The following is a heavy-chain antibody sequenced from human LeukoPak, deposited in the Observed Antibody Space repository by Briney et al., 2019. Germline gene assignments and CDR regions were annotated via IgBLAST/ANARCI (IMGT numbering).Heavy chain of an antibody. Sequence: SETLSLTCIVSDGSISISSYYWGWIRQPPGKGLEWIGTIYYSGSTYYNPSLRSRLTISADTSKNQFSLKLSSVTAADTAVYYCAREAVRALPDYWGQGTLVTVSS. J-gene: IGHJ4*02. CDR2: IYYSGST. CDR3: AREAVRALPDY. D-gene: IGHD3-10*01. CDR1: DGSISISSYY. V-gene: IGHV4-39*02.